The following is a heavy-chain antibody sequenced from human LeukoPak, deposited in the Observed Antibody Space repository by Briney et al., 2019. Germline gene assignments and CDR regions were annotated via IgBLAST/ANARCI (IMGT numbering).Heavy chain of an antibody. V-gene: IGHV3-23*01. J-gene: IGHJ6*03. CDR2: LSGSGGRT. CDR1: GFTFRSYG. CDR3: AKPLSAAGRYYYYYMDV. Sequence: PGGTLRLSCAASGFTFRSYGKSWVRQALGKGLELVSALSGSGGRTYYANSVKGRFTISRDNSKNTLYLQMNSLRAEDTAVYYCAKPLSAAGRYYYYYMDVWVKGTTVTISS. D-gene: IGHD6-13*01.